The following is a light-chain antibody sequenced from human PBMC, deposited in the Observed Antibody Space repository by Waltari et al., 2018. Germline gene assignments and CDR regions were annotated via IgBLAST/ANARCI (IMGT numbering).Light chain of an antibody. CDR3: QQYGSSIMYT. CDR1: QRLTKNY. V-gene: IGKV3-20*01. J-gene: IGKJ2*01. Sequence: VLTQSPGTLSLSPGERPTLSCRASQRLTKNYLAWYQQKPGQAPRLLIYGASSRAAGIPDRFSGSGSGTDFTLTISRLEPEDFAVYYCQQYGSSIMYTFGQGTKLEIK. CDR2: GAS.